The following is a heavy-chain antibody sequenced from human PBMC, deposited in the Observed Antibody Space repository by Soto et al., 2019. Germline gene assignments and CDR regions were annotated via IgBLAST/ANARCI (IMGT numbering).Heavy chain of an antibody. V-gene: IGHV3-23*01. CDR2: ISGGGGGT. J-gene: IGHJ4*02. CDR3: AKDPSHYDFRSGHDH. Sequence: PGGSLRLSCAASGFTFSDYAMSWVRQAPGKGPEWVSAISGGGGGTYYADSVKGRFTISRDNSKNTLYMLMNSLRAEDTALYYCAKDPSHYDFRSGHDHRGPGTLVNLSS. D-gene: IGHD3-3*01. CDR1: GFTFSDYA.